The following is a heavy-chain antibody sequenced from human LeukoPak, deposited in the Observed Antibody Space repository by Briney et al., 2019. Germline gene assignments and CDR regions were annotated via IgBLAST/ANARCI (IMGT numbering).Heavy chain of an antibody. CDR2: ISSSGTTI. CDR1: GFTFSDYY. V-gene: IGHV3-11*04. J-gene: IGHJ4*02. Sequence: PGGSLRLYCAASGFTFSDYYMSWIRQAPGKGLEWISYISSSGTTIYYADSVKVRFTISRDNAKNSLYLQMNSLRAEETAVYYCARDVTYYDILTGYYFDYWGQGTLVTVSS. CDR3: ARDVTYYDILTGYYFDY. D-gene: IGHD3-9*01.